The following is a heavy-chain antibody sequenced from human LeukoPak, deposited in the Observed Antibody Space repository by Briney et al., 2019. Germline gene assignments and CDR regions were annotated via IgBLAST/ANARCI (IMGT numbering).Heavy chain of an antibody. Sequence: PSETLSLACAVYGGSFSGYYWSWIRQPPGKGLEWIGEINHSGSTNYNPSIKSRVTISVDTSKNQFSLKLSSVTAADTAVYYCARGRGIPKTHYYYYMDVWGKGTTVTVSS. CDR2: INHSGST. CDR1: GGSFSGYY. V-gene: IGHV4-34*01. CDR3: ARGRGIPKTHYYYYMDV. J-gene: IGHJ6*03. D-gene: IGHD3-16*01.